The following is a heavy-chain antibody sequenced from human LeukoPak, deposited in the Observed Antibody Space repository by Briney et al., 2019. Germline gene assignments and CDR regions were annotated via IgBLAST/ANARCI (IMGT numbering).Heavy chain of an antibody. CDR1: GFTFSSYA. D-gene: IGHD3-22*01. Sequence: GSLRLSCAASGFTFSSYAMSWVRQAPGKGLEWVSSISGSGGNTFYADSVKGRFTISRDNSKNTLYLQMNSLRAEDTAVYYCAQDYYDSSGYFGLDHWGQGTLVTVSS. V-gene: IGHV3-23*01. CDR2: ISGSGGNT. CDR3: AQDYYDSSGYFGLDH. J-gene: IGHJ4*02.